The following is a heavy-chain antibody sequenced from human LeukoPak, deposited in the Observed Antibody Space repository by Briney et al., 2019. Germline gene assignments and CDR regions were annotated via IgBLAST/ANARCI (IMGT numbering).Heavy chain of an antibody. CDR3: VRDKDGYNF. Sequence: GGSLRLSCAASGFTFNTYVMHWVRQAPGKGLAWVSRIDTDGKTTTYADSVKGRFTISRDNAKNMLYLQMNSLRAEDTAVYYCVRDKDGYNFWGQGTLVSVSS. V-gene: IGHV3-74*01. D-gene: IGHD5-24*01. CDR2: IDTDGKTT. CDR1: GFTFNTYV. J-gene: IGHJ4*02.